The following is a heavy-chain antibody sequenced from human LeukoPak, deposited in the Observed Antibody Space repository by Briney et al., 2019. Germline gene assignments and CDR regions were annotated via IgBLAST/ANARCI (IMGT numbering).Heavy chain of an antibody. J-gene: IGHJ4*02. CDR3: ARDSCHSAWYPWYFDN. D-gene: IGHD6-19*01. CDR1: GFIFDDYV. CDR2: INWNGGTT. V-gene: IGHV3-20*01. Sequence: PGGSLRLSCAASGFIFDDYVMAWVRQAPGKGLEWVADINWNGGTTNYADSVQGRFTISRDNAKNFLYLQMNSLRAEDTAFYHCARDSCHSAWYPWYFDNWGPGTLVTVSS.